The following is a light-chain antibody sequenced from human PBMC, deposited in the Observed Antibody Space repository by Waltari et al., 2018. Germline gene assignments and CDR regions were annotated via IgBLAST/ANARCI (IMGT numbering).Light chain of an antibody. V-gene: IGLV2-8*01. J-gene: IGLJ1*01. CDR3: SSDAVSNNFYD. Sequence: QSALTQPPSASGSPGQSVTISCTGTGSGDSVSWYQQLPGKAPKLLIYEVSKRPSGVPARFSGSKSGNTASLTVSGLQAEDEGDYYCSSDAVSNNFYDFGSGTKVTVL. CDR1: GSGDS. CDR2: EVS.